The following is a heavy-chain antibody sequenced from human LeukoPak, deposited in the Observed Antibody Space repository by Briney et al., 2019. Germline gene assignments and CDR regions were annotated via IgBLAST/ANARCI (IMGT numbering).Heavy chain of an antibody. CDR2: MNPHSGNT. Sequence: GASVKLSCKASGYTFTFYDIQWVRQAAGQGPEWMGWMNPHSGNTGYAQKFLGRITLTRNTSTSMAYMELTSLKSEDTAVYYCARGRRDAFDIWGQGTTVTVSS. J-gene: IGHJ3*02. V-gene: IGHV1-8*03. CDR1: GYTFTFYD. CDR3: ARGRRDAFDI.